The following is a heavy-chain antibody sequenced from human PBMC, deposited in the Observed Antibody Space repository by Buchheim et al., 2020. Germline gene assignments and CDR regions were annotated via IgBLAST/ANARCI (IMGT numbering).Heavy chain of an antibody. V-gene: IGHV5-10-1*03. CDR1: GYSFTTFW. Sequence: EVQLVQSGAEVKKPGESLKISCQASGYSFTTFWITWVRQMPGKGLEWMGRIDPSDSYTEYSPSVHGHVTISVDRSSTTAYLQWSSLEASDIAMYYCVRSLSASYGMDVWGQGTT. CDR3: VRSLSASYGMDV. CDR2: IDPSDSYT. J-gene: IGHJ6*02.